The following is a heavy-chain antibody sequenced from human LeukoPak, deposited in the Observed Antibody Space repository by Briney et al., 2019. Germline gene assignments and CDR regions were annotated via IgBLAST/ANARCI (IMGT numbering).Heavy chain of an antibody. CDR1: GFTFSSYG. CDR3: ARDLFEYYGSGSYYIMPLVY. Sequence: PGGSLRLSCAASGFTFSSYGMHWVRQAPGKGLEWVAVIWYDGSNKYYADSVKGRFTISRDNSKNTLYLQMNSLRAEDTAVYYCARDLFEYYGSGSYYIMPLVYWGQGTLVTVSS. D-gene: IGHD3-10*01. V-gene: IGHV3-33*01. CDR2: IWYDGSNK. J-gene: IGHJ4*02.